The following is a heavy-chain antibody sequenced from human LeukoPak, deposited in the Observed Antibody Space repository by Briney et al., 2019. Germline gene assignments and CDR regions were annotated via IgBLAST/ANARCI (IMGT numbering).Heavy chain of an antibody. Sequence: GASVKVSCKTSGYTFTTYGVSWVRQAPGQGLEWMGWVSGYTGNPHYAERFQGRVTMTTDPSTSTVYMERTSRRSDDTAVYYCARGEGSASLYYFDFWGQGTLVTVS. J-gene: IGHJ4*02. V-gene: IGHV1-18*01. D-gene: IGHD3-10*01. CDR2: VSGYTGNP. CDR1: GYTFTTYG. CDR3: ARGEGSASLYYFDF.